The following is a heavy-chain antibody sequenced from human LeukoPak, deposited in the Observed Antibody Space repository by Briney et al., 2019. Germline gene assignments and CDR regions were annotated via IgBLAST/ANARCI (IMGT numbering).Heavy chain of an antibody. CDR1: GFTFSSYS. CDR3: AKDFYWAFDY. V-gene: IGHV3-21*01. D-gene: IGHD2-8*02. CDR2: ISSSSSYI. J-gene: IGHJ4*02. Sequence: PGGSLRLSCAASGFTFSSYSMNWVRQAPGKGLEWVSSISSSSSYIYYADSVKGRFTISRDISKNTVYLQMNSLRVEDTAVYYCAKDFYWAFDYWGQGTLVTVSS.